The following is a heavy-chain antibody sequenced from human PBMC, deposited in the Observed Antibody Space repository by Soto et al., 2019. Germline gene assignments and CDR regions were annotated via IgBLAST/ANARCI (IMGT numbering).Heavy chain of an antibody. V-gene: IGHV1-18*01. J-gene: IGHJ5*02. D-gene: IGHD1-7*01. Sequence: GASVKVSSKATGYTFTSYGISWVRQAPGQGLEWIGGIGTYNGNRNFTQKLQGRVTMTTDTSTSTAYRELRSLRSDATAVYYCARDREYNWNYTCFDPWGKATLVPVS. CDR2: IGTYNGNR. CDR3: ARDREYNWNYTCFDP. CDR1: GYTFTSYG.